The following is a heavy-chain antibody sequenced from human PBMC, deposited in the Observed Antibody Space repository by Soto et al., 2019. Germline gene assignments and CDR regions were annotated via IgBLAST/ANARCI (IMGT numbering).Heavy chain of an antibody. CDR3: ARDQGYCSGCSCYGRGWFHP. D-gene: IGHD2-15*01. J-gene: IGHJ5*02. Sequence: QVQLVESGGGVVQPGRSLRLSCAASGFTFSSYGMHWVRQAPGKGLEWVAVIWYDGSNKYYADSVKGRFTISRDNSKNTLYLQMNSLRAEDTAVYYCARDQGYCSGCSCYGRGWFHPWGQGTLVTVSS. CDR1: GFTFSSYG. CDR2: IWYDGSNK. V-gene: IGHV3-33*01.